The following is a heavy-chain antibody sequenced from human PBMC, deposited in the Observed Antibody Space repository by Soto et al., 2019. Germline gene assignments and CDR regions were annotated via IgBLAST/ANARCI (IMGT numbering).Heavy chain of an antibody. CDR1: GFTFSSYG. CDR2: ISGSGGST. CDR3: AKLSSSGWSNYFDY. D-gene: IGHD6-19*01. J-gene: IGHJ4*02. Sequence: PGGSLRLSCAASGFTFSSYGMHWVRQAPGKGLEWVSAISGSGGSTYYADSVKGRFTISRDNSKNTLYLQMNSLRAEDTAVYYCAKLSSSGWSNYFDYWGQGTLVTVSS. V-gene: IGHV3-23*01.